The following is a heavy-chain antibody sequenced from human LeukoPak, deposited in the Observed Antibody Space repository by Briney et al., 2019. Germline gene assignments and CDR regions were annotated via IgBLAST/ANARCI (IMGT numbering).Heavy chain of an antibody. J-gene: IGHJ5*02. CDR1: GFTFSSYS. CDR2: ISSSSSTI. Sequence: PGGSLRLSCAASGFTFSSYSMNWVRQAPGKGLEWVSYISSSSSTIYYADSVKGRFTISRDNAKNSLYLQMNSPRAEDTAVYYCAREEAYSSGWFDPWGQGTLVTVSS. D-gene: IGHD6-19*01. CDR3: AREEAYSSGWFDP. V-gene: IGHV3-48*01.